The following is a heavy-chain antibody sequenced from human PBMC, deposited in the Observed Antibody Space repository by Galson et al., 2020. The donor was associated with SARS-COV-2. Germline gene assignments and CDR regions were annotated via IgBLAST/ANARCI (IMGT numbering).Heavy chain of an antibody. CDR2: IYHSGST. D-gene: IGHD3-9*01. CDR3: ARKPEWNNDWFVGSSWYFDL. CDR1: GGSITSTNW. J-gene: IGHJ2*01. V-gene: IGHV4-4*02. Sequence: SETLSLTCAVSGGSITSTNWWTWVRQPPGKGLEWIGEIYHSGSTNYSPSLKSRVAISIDRSKNHFSLNLNSVTAADTAVYYCARKPEWNNDWFVGSSWYFDLWGRGTLVTVSS.